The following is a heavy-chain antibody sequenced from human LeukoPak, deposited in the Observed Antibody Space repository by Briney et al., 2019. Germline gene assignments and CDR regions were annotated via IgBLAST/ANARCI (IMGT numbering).Heavy chain of an antibody. V-gene: IGHV4-38-2*01. Sequence: PSETLSLTCAVSGYSISSGYYWGWIRQPPGKGLEWIGSIYHSGSTYYNPSLKSRVTISVDTSKNQFSLKLSSVTAADTAVYYCASIRIVGATHFDYWGQGTLVTVSS. CDR2: IYHSGST. J-gene: IGHJ4*02. CDR3: ASIRIVGATHFDY. CDR1: GYSISSGYY. D-gene: IGHD1-26*01.